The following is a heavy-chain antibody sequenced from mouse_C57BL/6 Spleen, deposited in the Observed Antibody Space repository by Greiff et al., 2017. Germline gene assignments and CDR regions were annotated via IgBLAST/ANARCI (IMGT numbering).Heavy chain of an antibody. CDR1: GYTFTSYW. D-gene: IGHD2-4*01. CDR2: IDPSDSET. Sequence: VKLQQPGAELVRPGSSVKLSCKASGYTFTSYWMHWVKQRPIQGLEWIGNIDPSDSETHYNQKFKDKATLTVDKSSSTAYMQLSSLTSEDSAVYYCARGLYDYDGYYFDYWGQGTTLTVSS. V-gene: IGHV1-52*01. CDR3: ARGLYDYDGYYFDY. J-gene: IGHJ2*01.